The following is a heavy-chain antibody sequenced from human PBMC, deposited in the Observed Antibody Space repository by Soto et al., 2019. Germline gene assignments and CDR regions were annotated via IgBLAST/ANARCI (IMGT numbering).Heavy chain of an antibody. CDR1: GFTFTSSA. J-gene: IGHJ6*02. D-gene: IGHD6-13*01. V-gene: IGHV1-58*01. Sequence: GASVKVSCKASGFTFTSSAVQWVRQARGQRLEWIGWIVVGSGNTNYAQKFQERVTITRDMSTSTAYMELSSLRSEDTAVYYCAAHSIAAAGGYYYYGMDVWGQGTTVTVSS. CDR2: IVVGSGNT. CDR3: AAHSIAAAGGYYYYGMDV.